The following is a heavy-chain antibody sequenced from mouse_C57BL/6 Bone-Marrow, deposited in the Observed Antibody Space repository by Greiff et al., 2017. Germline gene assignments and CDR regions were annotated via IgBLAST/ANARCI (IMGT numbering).Heavy chain of an antibody. D-gene: IGHD1-1*02. Sequence: EVQLVEPGPGLAKPSQTLSLTCSVTGYSITSDYWNWIRKVPGNNLEYMGYISYSGSTYYNPSLKSRISITRDTSKNQYYLQLSSVTTEDTATYYCARRKNYVYWYFDVWGTGTTVTVSS. CDR2: ISYSGST. J-gene: IGHJ1*03. V-gene: IGHV3-8*01. CDR3: ARRKNYVYWYFDV. CDR1: GYSITSDY.